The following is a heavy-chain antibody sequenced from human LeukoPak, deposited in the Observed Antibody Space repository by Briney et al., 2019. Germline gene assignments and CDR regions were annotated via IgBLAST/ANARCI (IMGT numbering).Heavy chain of an antibody. J-gene: IGHJ4*02. V-gene: IGHV3-7*01. Sequence: GGSLRLSCAASGFTFSNYSMNWVRQAPGKRLEWVANIKQDGSEKYYVDSVKGRFTISRDNAKNSVYLQMNSLRAEDTAVYYCAREGLVYSFDYWGQGTLVTVSS. D-gene: IGHD3-16*01. CDR1: GFTFSNYS. CDR3: AREGLVYSFDY. CDR2: IKQDGSEK.